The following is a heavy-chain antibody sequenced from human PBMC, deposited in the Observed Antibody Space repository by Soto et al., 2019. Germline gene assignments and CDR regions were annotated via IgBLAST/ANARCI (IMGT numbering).Heavy chain of an antibody. J-gene: IGHJ4*02. Sequence: QVQLVESGGGVVQPGRSLRLSCAAAGFTFSSYAMHWVRHAPGKGLEWVAVISYDGSNTYYADSVKGRFTISRDNSKNTLYLQMNSLRAEDTAGYYCATGHHWNVEGYLDYWGQGTMVTVS. CDR3: ATGHHWNVEGYLDY. CDR2: ISYDGSNT. D-gene: IGHD1-1*01. CDR1: GFTFSSYA. V-gene: IGHV3-30-3*01.